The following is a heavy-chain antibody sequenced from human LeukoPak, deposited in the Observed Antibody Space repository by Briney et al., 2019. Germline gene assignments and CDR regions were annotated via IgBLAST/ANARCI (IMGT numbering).Heavy chain of an antibody. J-gene: IGHJ4*02. CDR2: MNHSGST. D-gene: IGHD3-10*02. V-gene: IGHV4-34*01. CDR1: GGSFRGYY. CDR3: ARLSSI. Sequence: SETLSLTCAVYGGSFRGYYWSWIRQPPGKGLEWIGEMNHSGSTNYNPSLQSRVTISADTSKNQFSLNLSSVTAADPAVYYCARLSSIWGQGTLVTVSS.